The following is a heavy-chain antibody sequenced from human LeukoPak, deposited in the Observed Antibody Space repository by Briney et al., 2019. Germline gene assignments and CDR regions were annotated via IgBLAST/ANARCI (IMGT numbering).Heavy chain of an antibody. CDR2: IYQSGST. Sequence: SETLSLSCTVSGGSISSGGYYWSWIRQPPGKGLEWIGYIYQSGSTYYTPSLESRVTISVDRSKNQFSLRLSSVTAADTAVYYCAKRVAAAGIFDYWGQGTLVTVSS. J-gene: IGHJ4*02. CDR3: AKRVAAAGIFDY. D-gene: IGHD6-13*01. V-gene: IGHV4-30-2*01. CDR1: GGSISSGGYY.